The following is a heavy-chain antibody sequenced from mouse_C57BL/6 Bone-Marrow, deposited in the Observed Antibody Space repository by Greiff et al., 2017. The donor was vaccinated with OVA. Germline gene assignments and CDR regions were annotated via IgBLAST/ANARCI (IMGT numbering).Heavy chain of an antibody. CDR2: IDPETGGT. CDR3: TRPKNLSRRDYAMDY. V-gene: IGHV1-15*01. J-gene: IGHJ4*01. CDR1: GYTFTDYE. Sequence: VKLQESGAELVRPGASVTLSCKASGYTFTDYEMHWVKQTPVHGLEWIGAIDPETGGTAYNQKFKGKAILTADKSSSTAYMELRSLTSEDSAVYYCTRPKNLSRRDYAMDYWGQGTSVTVSS. D-gene: IGHD2-3*01.